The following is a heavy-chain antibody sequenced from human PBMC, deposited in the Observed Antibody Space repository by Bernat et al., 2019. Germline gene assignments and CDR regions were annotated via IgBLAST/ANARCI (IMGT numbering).Heavy chain of an antibody. CDR2: IWYDGSNK. V-gene: IGHV3-33*01. CDR3: ARTTVTTIYYGMDV. J-gene: IGHJ6*02. Sequence: QVQLVESGGGVVQPGRSLRLSCAASGFTFSSYGTHWVCQAPGKGLEWVAVIWYDGSNKYYAEYVKGLFTISRDNSKNTLYLQMNSLRAEDTAVYYCARTTVTTIYYGMDVWGQGTTVTVSS. CDR1: GFTFSSYG. D-gene: IGHD4-17*01.